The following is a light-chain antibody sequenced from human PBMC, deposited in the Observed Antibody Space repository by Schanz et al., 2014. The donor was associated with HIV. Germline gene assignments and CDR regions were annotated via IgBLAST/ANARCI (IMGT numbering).Light chain of an antibody. J-gene: IGLJ3*02. Sequence: QSVLTQPPSASGTPGQRVTISCSGSSSNFRSNAVNWYQQLPGTAPKLLIYATYNRPSGVPDRFSGSGSGTSASLAISGLQSEDEADYYCAGWDDSLKVWVFGGGTKLTVL. CDR3: AGWDDSLKVWV. CDR1: SSNFRSNA. V-gene: IGLV1-44*01. CDR2: ATY.